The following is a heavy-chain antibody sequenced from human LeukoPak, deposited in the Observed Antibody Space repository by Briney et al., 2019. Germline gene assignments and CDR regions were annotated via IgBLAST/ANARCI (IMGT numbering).Heavy chain of an antibody. CDR1: GFTISSHW. J-gene: IGHJ6*03. V-gene: IGHV3-74*01. CDR2: INSDGSTT. CDR3: ARDYYYYYMDV. Sequence: GGSLRLSCAASGFTISSHWMHWVRQAPGKGLVWVSRINSDGSTTNYADSVKGRFTISRGNAKNTLFLQMNSLRAKDTAVYFCARDYYYYYMDVWGKGTTVTVSS.